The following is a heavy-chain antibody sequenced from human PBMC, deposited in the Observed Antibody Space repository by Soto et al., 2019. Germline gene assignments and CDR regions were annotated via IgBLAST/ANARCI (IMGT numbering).Heavy chain of an antibody. D-gene: IGHD6-13*01. CDR1: GYSFTSYW. J-gene: IGHJ6*02. Sequence: EVQLVQSGAEVKKPGESLKISCKGSGYSFTSYWIGWVRQMPGKGLEWMGIIYPGDSDTRYSPSFQGQVTISADKSISTAYLQWSSLKDSDTAMYYCARTSAAGKNYNGMDVWGQGTTVTVSS. CDR3: ARTSAAGKNYNGMDV. V-gene: IGHV5-51*01. CDR2: IYPGDSDT.